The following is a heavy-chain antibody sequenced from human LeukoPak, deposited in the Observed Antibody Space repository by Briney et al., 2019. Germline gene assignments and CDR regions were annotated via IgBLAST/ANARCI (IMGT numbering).Heavy chain of an antibody. CDR3: ARQRTGIAAAVSWFDP. D-gene: IGHD6-13*01. CDR1: GGSISSSSYY. V-gene: IGHV4-39*01. CDR2: IYYSGST. Sequence: SETLSLTCTVSGGSISSSSYYWGWIRQPPGKGLEWIGSIYYSGSTYYNPSLKSRVTISVDTSKNQFSLKLSSVTAADTAVYYCARQRTGIAAAVSWFDPWGQGTLVTVSS. J-gene: IGHJ5*02.